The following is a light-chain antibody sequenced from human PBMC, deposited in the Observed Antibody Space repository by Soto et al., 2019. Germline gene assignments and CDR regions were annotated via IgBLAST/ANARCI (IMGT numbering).Light chain of an antibody. CDR3: QQYETFSGP. J-gene: IGKJ1*01. Sequence: QLTQCPSRLSESVGEAVTVTCLPSHGVXGWFDWFEKKPGEAPKILXDAAAALPRGVPSRLSGSGSVKKFTLTIASLHPEDFANYYCQQYETFSGPFGPGTKVDIK. V-gene: IGKV1-5*01. CDR2: AAA. CDR1: HGVXGW.